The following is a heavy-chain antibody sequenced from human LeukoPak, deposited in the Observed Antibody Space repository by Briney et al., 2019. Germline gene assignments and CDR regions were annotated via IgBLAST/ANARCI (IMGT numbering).Heavy chain of an antibody. D-gene: IGHD5-18*01. Sequence: GGSLRLSCAASGFTFGSYWMSWVRQAPGKGLEWVANIKQDGSEKYYVDSVKGRFTISRDNAKNSLYLQMNSLRAEDTAVYYCARDGDEQLWAPVYGMDVWGQGTTVTVSS. CDR1: GFTFGSYW. J-gene: IGHJ6*02. CDR3: ARDGDEQLWAPVYGMDV. CDR2: IKQDGSEK. V-gene: IGHV3-7*04.